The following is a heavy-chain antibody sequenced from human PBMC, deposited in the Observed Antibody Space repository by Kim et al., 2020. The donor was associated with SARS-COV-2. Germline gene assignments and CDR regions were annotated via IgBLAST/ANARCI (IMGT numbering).Heavy chain of an antibody. Sequence: KYSQKFQGRVTITRDTSASTAYMGLSSLRSEDTAVYYCARVLRFGELSHWGQGTLVTVSS. CDR3: ARVLRFGELSH. J-gene: IGHJ4*02. V-gene: IGHV1-3*01. D-gene: IGHD3-10*01.